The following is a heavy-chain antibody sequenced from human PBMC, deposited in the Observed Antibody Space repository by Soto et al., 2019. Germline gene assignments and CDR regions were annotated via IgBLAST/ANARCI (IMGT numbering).Heavy chain of an antibody. J-gene: IGHJ6*02. Sequence: ESLKISCKGSGYSFTSYWISWVRQMPGKGLEWMGRIDPSDSYTNYSPSFQGHVTISADKSISAAYLQWSSLKASDTAMYYCARQQKEYYYYGMDVWGQGTTVTVSS. CDR2: IDPSDSYT. CDR3: ARQQKEYYYYGMDV. V-gene: IGHV5-10-1*01. CDR1: GYSFTSYW.